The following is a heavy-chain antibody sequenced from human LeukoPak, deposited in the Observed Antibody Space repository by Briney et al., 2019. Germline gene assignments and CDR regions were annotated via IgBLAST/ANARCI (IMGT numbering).Heavy chain of an antibody. Sequence: GSLRLSCAASGFTFSSYGMHWVRQAPGKGLEWVAVIWYDGSNKYYADSVKGRFTISRDNSKNTLYLQMNSLRAEDTAVYYCAREDDFNYYGMDVWGQGTTVTVSS. CDR2: IWYDGSNK. V-gene: IGHV3-33*01. CDR3: AREDDFNYYGMDV. CDR1: GFTFSSYG. J-gene: IGHJ6*02. D-gene: IGHD3-3*01.